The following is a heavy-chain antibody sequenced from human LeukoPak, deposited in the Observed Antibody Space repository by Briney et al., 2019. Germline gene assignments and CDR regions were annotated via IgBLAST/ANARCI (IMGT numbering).Heavy chain of an antibody. Sequence: SDTLSLTCAVYGGSFSGYYWSWIRQPPGKGLEWIGEINHSGSTNYNPSLTSRVTISVDTSKNQFSLKLSSVTAADTAVYYCARALRTMVRGVPSFDYWGQGTLVTVSS. CDR1: GGSFSGYY. CDR3: ARALRTMVRGVPSFDY. J-gene: IGHJ4*02. V-gene: IGHV4-34*01. D-gene: IGHD3-10*01. CDR2: INHSGST.